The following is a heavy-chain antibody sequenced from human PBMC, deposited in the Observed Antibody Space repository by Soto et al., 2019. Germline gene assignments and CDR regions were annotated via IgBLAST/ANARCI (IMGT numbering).Heavy chain of an antibody. V-gene: IGHV3-23*01. CDR2: ISGSGGST. Sequence: GGSLRLSCVASGFTFSSYAMSWVRQAPGKGLEWVSAISGSGGSTYYADSVKGRFTISRDNSKNTLYLQMNSLRAEDTAVYYCAKDALYGYCSSTSCYPVYYFDYWGQGTLVTVSS. D-gene: IGHD2-2*03. J-gene: IGHJ4*02. CDR3: AKDALYGYCSSTSCYPVYYFDY. CDR1: GFTFSSYA.